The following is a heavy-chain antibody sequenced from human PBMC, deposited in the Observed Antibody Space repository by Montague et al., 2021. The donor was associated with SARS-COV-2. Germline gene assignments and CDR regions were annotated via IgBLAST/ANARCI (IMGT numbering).Heavy chain of an antibody. J-gene: IGHJ4*02. CDR1: GFTFSDYY. CDR3: ARGPYCSGGVCYY. Sequence: SLRLSCAASGFTFSDYYMSWIRQAPGTGLEWVSYISSSASTIYYADSVKGRFTITSDNSKNSQFLQMNSLSAEDSAVYYCARGPYCSGGVCYYWGQGTLVTVSS. CDR2: ISSSASTI. D-gene: IGHD2-15*01. V-gene: IGHV3-11*01.